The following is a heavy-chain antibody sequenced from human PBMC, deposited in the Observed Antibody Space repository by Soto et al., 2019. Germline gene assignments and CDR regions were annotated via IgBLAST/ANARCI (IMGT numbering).Heavy chain of an antibody. J-gene: IGHJ5*02. D-gene: IGHD2-2*01. Sequence: PGASLKISCTGSGSSFTTYWISWLRPMPGKGLEWMGRNDPSDSYTNDSQSFQAHVTISADKTISTAYLQWSSLKASVTAMYYCARQGKYRVAVPAAIHNWFDPWGQGTLVTVSS. CDR2: NDPSDSYT. CDR3: ARQGKYRVAVPAAIHNWFDP. CDR1: GSSFTTYW. V-gene: IGHV5-10-1*01.